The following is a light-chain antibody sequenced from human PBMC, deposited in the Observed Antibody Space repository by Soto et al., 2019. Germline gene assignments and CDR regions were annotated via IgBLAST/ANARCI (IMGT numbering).Light chain of an antibody. CDR2: EVT. CDR1: SRDVGGYNY. J-gene: IGLJ3*02. CDR3: SSYTSSSTWV. V-gene: IGLV2-14*01. Sequence: QSVLTQPASVSGSPGQSITISCTGTSRDVGGYNYVSWYQQHPGKAPKVLIYEVTNRPSGVSNRFSGSKSGNTASLTISGLQAEDEADYYCSSYTSSSTWVFGGGTKLT.